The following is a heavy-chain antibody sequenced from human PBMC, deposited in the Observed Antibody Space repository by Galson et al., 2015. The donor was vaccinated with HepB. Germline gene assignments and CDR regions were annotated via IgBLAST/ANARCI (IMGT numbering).Heavy chain of an antibody. Sequence: SVKVSCKGSGYTFTGHYMHWVRQAPGQGLEWMGWINPNSGDTNYARKFQGRVTMTRDTSINTAYMELSRLRSDDAAVYYCARAYDTSGYYYFDYWGQGTLVTVSS. CDR1: GYTFTGHY. V-gene: IGHV1-2*02. J-gene: IGHJ4*02. D-gene: IGHD3-22*01. CDR3: ARAYDTSGYYYFDY. CDR2: INPNSGDT.